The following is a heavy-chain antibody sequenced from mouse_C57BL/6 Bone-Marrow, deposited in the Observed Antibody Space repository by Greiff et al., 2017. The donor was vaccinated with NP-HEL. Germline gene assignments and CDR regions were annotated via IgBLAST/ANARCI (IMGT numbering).Heavy chain of an antibody. J-gene: IGHJ3*01. CDR1: GYTFTSYW. CDR2: IDPSDSYT. CDR3: ASQGVLLRYGFAY. Sequence: QVQLQQPGAELVRPGTSVKLSCKASGYTFTSYWMHWVKQRPGQGLEWIGVIDPSDSYTNYNQKFKGKATLTVDTASSTAYMQLSSLTSEDSAVYYCASQGVLLRYGFAYWGQGTLVTVSA. V-gene: IGHV1-59*01. D-gene: IGHD1-1*01.